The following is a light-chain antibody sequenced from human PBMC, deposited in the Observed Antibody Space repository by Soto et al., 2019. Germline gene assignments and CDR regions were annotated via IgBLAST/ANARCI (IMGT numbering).Light chain of an antibody. Sequence: EIVLTQSPGTLSLSPGERATLSCRASQSVSSYLAWYQQKPGQAPRLLIYGASSRATGIPDRFSGSGSGTDFTLTISRLEPEDFAMYYCQQYGYLVTFGGGTKVDIK. CDR3: QQYGYLVT. V-gene: IGKV3-20*01. CDR2: GAS. J-gene: IGKJ4*01. CDR1: QSVSSY.